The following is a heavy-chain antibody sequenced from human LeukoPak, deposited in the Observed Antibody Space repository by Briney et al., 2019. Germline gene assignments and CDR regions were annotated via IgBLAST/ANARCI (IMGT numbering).Heavy chain of an antibody. CDR1: GYTFTSCG. CDR2: ISAYNGNT. Sequence: GASVKVSCKASGYTFTSCGISWVRQAPGQGLEWMGWISAYNGNTNYAQKLQGRVTMTTDTSTSTAYMELRSLRSDDTAVYYCARASDCSGGSCYHGELDYWGQGTLVTVSS. D-gene: IGHD2-15*01. J-gene: IGHJ4*02. V-gene: IGHV1-18*01. CDR3: ARASDCSGGSCYHGELDY.